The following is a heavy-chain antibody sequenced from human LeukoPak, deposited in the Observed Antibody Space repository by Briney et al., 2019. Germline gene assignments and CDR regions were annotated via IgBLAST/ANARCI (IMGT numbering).Heavy chain of an antibody. Sequence: ASVKVSCKASGYTFTGYYMHWVRQAPGQGLEWRGWINPNSGGTNYAPNFQGRVTMTRDKSISTAYMELTRLRSADTAVYYCARDSGYSSSREDWFDPWGQGTLVTVSS. V-gene: IGHV1-2*02. D-gene: IGHD6-13*01. CDR3: ARDSGYSSSREDWFDP. CDR1: GYTFTGYY. J-gene: IGHJ5*02. CDR2: INPNSGGT.